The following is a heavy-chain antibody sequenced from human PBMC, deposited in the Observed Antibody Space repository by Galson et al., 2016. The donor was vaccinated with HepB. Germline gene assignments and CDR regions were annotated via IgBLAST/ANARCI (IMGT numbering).Heavy chain of an antibody. CDR2: IYTSGST. J-gene: IGHJ4*02. V-gene: IGHV4-61*02. Sequence: TLSLTCSVSGGSVSSGTYFWNWIRQPAGKGLEWIGRIYTSGSTNYSPSLKSRVTISLDTSRNLFSLKLSSVTAADTAVYYWARVNNLVGATSFDYWGQGTLLTVSS. CDR3: ARVNNLVGATSFDY. D-gene: IGHD1-26*01. CDR1: GGSVSSGTYF.